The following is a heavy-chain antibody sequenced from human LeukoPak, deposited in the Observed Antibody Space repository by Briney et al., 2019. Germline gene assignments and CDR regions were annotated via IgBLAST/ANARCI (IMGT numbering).Heavy chain of an antibody. CDR1: GFTFSSYS. CDR3: ARGGGLDV. Sequence: GGSLRLSCAASGFTFSSYSMNWVRQAPGKGLEWVSSISSSSSYIYYADSVRGRFTISRDNAKNSLYLQMSNLRAEDTAVYFCARGGGLDVWGQGATVTVSS. V-gene: IGHV3-21*04. J-gene: IGHJ6*02. CDR2: ISSSSSYI. D-gene: IGHD3-16*01.